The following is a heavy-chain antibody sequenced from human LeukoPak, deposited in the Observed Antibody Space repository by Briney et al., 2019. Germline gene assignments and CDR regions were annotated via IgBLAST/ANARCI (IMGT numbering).Heavy chain of an antibody. Sequence: SETLSLTCTVAGGSISSSSYYWGWLRRPPGKGLEWIVRMYYSGSTYYNPSLKSRVTISVDTSKNQFSLKLSSVTAADTAVYYCARGGLLEYYDFWSGYHAYFDYWGQGTLVTVSS. CDR2: MYYSGST. D-gene: IGHD3-3*01. J-gene: IGHJ4*02. CDR1: GGSISSSSYY. CDR3: ARGGLLEYYDFWSGYHAYFDY. V-gene: IGHV4-39*01.